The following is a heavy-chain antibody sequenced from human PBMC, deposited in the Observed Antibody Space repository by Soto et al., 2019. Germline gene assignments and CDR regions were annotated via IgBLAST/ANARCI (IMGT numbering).Heavy chain of an antibody. V-gene: IGHV1-2*02. CDR2: IGPESGAT. CDR1: GGTFSSYA. D-gene: IGHD1-26*01. CDR3: GRGRSGQIVVFY. Sequence: QVQLVQSGAEVKKPGSSVKVSCKASGGTFSSYAISWVRQAPGQGLEWMGGIGPESGATRYAQKFQGRVTMTRDMSITTVYMELNNLSPDDTAVYYCGRGRSGQIVVFYWGQGTPVTASS. J-gene: IGHJ4*02.